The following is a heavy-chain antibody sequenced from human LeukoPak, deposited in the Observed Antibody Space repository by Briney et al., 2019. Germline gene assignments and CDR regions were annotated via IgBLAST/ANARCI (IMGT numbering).Heavy chain of an antibody. V-gene: IGHV1-69*06. D-gene: IGHD5-18*01. CDR2: IIPIFGTA. CDR3: ARDRTDTAMGY. Sequence: GASVKVSCKASGGTFSSYAISWVRQAPGQGLEWMGGIIPIFGTANYAQKFQGRVTITADKSTSTAYMELSSLRSEDTAVYYCARDRTDTAMGYWGQGTLVTVSS. CDR1: GGTFSSYA. J-gene: IGHJ4*02.